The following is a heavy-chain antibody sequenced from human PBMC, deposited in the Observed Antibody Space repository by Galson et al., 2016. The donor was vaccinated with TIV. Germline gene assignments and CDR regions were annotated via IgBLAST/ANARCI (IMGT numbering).Heavy chain of an antibody. D-gene: IGHD3-22*01. V-gene: IGHV3-13*01. CDR2: IGTTGDT. J-gene: IGHJ4*02. Sequence: SLRLSCATSGFNFGTYDMHWVRQAAGKGLEWVSAIGTTGDTYYTDSVKGRFTISSDNATKSLYLQMNSLRAGDTAVYFCARSSFDCSGYKCYGGQFDHWGQGTLVTVSS. CDR1: GFNFGTYD. CDR3: ARSSFDCSGYKCYGGQFDH.